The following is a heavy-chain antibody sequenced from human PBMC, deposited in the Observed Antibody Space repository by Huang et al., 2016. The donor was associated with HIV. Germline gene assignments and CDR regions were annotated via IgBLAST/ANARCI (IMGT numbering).Heavy chain of an antibody. D-gene: IGHD6-19*01. Sequence: EVQLVESGGGLVQPGGSLRLSCAASGFTFSSYWMHWVRQAPGKGLGCVARINSDGSSTSYADSVKGRFTISRDNAKNTLYLQMNSLRAEDTAVYYCARDSQQWLVEDYWGQGTLVTVSS. J-gene: IGHJ4*02. CDR1: GFTFSSYW. CDR3: ARDSQQWLVEDY. CDR2: INSDGSST. V-gene: IGHV3-74*01.